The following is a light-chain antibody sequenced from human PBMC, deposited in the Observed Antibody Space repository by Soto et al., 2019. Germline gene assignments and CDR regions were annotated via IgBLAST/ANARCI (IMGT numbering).Light chain of an antibody. CDR2: DTS. V-gene: IGKV3-20*01. CDR1: QSVSSS. Sequence: EIVVTQSPATLSVSPGERVTLSCRASQSVSSSLAWYQQRPGQAPRLLIYDTSTRAPGIADRFSGSGSGTDFTLTISRLEPEDFAVYYCQQYGSSPLITFGPGTKVDIK. CDR3: QQYGSSPLIT. J-gene: IGKJ3*01.